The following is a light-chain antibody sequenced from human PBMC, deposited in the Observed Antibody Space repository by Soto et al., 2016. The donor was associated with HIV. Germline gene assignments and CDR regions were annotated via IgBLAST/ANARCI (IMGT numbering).Light chain of an antibody. CDR1: RSIGRF. Sequence: DIQMTQSPSSLSASVGDRVTITCRASRSIGRFLNWYQQISGKAPNLLIYDASTLQSGVPSRFSGSGSGTDFTLIISSLQPEDFGTYYCQQSYNTPRSFGQGTMVETK. V-gene: IGKV1-39*01. J-gene: IGKJ1*01. CDR3: QQSYNTPRS. CDR2: DAS.